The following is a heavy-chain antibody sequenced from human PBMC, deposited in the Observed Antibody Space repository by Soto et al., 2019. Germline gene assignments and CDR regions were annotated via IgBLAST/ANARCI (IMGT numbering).Heavy chain of an antibody. V-gene: IGHV4-31*03. J-gene: IGHJ4*02. CDR3: ARIFYDILTGQYYFDY. Sequence: SETLSLTCTVSGGSISSGGYYWSWIRQHPGKGLEWIGYIYYSGSTYYNPSLKSRVTISVDTSKNQFSLKLSSVTAADTAVYYCARIFYDILTGQYYFDYWGQGTLVTVSS. CDR1: GGSISSGGYY. D-gene: IGHD3-9*01. CDR2: IYYSGST.